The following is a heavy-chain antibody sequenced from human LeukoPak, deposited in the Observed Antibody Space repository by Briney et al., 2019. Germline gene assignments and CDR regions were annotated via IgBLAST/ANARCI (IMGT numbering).Heavy chain of an antibody. Sequence: PSETLSLTCTVSGGSISSSSYYWGWIRQPPGKGLEWIGSIYYSGSTYYNPSLKSRVTISVDTSKNQFSLKLSSVTAADTAVYYCARGGHYYDSSGDFDYWGQGTLVTVSS. CDR1: GGSISSSSYY. CDR2: IYYSGST. D-gene: IGHD3-22*01. J-gene: IGHJ4*02. V-gene: IGHV4-39*07. CDR3: ARGGHYYDSSGDFDY.